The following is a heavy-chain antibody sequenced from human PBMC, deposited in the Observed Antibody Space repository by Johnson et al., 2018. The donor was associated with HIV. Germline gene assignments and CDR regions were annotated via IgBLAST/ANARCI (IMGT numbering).Heavy chain of an antibody. V-gene: IGHV3-11*04. J-gene: IGHJ3*02. Sequence: VQVVESGGGLVKPGGSLRLSCAASGFTFSDYYMSWIRQAPGKGLAWVSYISSSGITIYYADSVKGRFTISRDNSKNTLYLQMNSLRAEDTAVYYCAKVWYYYGSGSAFDIWGQGTMVTVSS. D-gene: IGHD3-10*01. CDR3: AKVWYYYGSGSAFDI. CDR2: ISSSGITI. CDR1: GFTFSDYY.